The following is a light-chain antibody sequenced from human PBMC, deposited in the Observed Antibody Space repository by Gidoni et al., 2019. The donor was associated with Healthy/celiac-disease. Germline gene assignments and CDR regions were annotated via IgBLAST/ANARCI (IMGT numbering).Light chain of an antibody. CDR1: SSAVGGYNF. CDR3: CSYAGSYNWV. Sequence: QSALTQPRSVSGSPGQSVTISCTGTSSAVGGYNFVSWYQQHPGKAPKLMIYDVSKRPPGDPDRFSGSKSGNTASLTISGLQAEDEADYYCCSYAGSYNWVFGGGTKLTVL. J-gene: IGLJ3*02. CDR2: DVS. V-gene: IGLV2-11*01.